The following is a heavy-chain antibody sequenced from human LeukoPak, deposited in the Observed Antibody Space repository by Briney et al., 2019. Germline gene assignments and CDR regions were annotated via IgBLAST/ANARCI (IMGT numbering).Heavy chain of an antibody. Sequence: GGSLRLSCAASGFTFSSYSMNWVRQAPGKGLEWVSSISSSSSYIYYADSVKGRFTISRDNAKNTLFLQVNSLRVEDTAVYFCAKRGVVVRVFLVGFHKETYYFESWGQGAQVTVSS. CDR2: ISSSSSYI. D-gene: IGHD3-10*01. J-gene: IGHJ4*02. V-gene: IGHV3-21*04. CDR3: AKRGVVVRVFLVGFHKETYYFES. CDR1: GFTFSSYS.